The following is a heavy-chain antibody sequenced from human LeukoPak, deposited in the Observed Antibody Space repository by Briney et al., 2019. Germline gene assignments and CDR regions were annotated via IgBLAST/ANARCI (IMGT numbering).Heavy chain of an antibody. CDR2: FDPEDGET. J-gene: IGHJ4*02. CDR3: ASYGDYYDSSSHFWY. V-gene: IGHV1-24*01. D-gene: IGHD3-22*01. Sequence: ASVKVSCKVSGYTLTELSMHWVRQAPGKGLEWMGVFDPEDGETIYAQKFQGRVTMTEDTSTDTAYMELSSLRSEKAAVYYCASYGDYYDSSSHFWYWGKGILVTFS. CDR1: GYTLTELS.